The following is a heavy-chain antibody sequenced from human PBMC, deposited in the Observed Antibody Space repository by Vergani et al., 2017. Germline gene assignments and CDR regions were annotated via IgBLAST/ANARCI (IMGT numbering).Heavy chain of an antibody. CDR2: MDYSGST. V-gene: IGHV4-39*01. J-gene: IGHJ4*02. CDR1: GDSVISTDYH. Sequence: QVPLQQWGAGLVKPSETLSLTCTVSGDSVISTDYHWGWIRQPPGKGLEWIGSMDYSGSTSYNPSLESRISISFETPKNQFSLRLTSVTAADTAVYYCASKRGACRAAYCHSYDFWGPGTLVGVSS. CDR3: ASKRGACRAAYCHSYDF. D-gene: IGHD2-15*01.